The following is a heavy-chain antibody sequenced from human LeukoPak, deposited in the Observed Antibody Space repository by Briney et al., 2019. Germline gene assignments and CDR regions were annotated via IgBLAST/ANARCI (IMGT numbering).Heavy chain of an antibody. V-gene: IGHV4-59*08. Sequence: SETLSLTCTVSGGSISSYYWSWIRQPPGKGLEWIGYIYYSGSTNYNPSLKSRVTISVDTSKNQFSLKLSSVTAADTAVYYCARHLSGSYFWFDPWGQGTLVTVSS. CDR3: ARHLSGSYFWFDP. CDR2: IYYSGST. CDR1: GGSISSYY. D-gene: IGHD1-26*01. J-gene: IGHJ5*02.